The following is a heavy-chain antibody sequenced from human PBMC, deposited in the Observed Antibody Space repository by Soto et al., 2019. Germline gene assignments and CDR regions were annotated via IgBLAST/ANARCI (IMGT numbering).Heavy chain of an antibody. D-gene: IGHD4-17*01. CDR2: ITGSGGST. J-gene: IGHJ4*02. Sequence: EVQLLESGGGLVQPGGSLRLSCAASGFTFSTYAMIWVRQAPGKGLEWVSVITGSGGSTYYADSVKGRFTISRDTSKSTLFLQMNSLRAEDTAVYYCAKDRYGDYGGIDYWGQGTMVTVSS. V-gene: IGHV3-23*01. CDR1: GFTFSTYA. CDR3: AKDRYGDYGGIDY.